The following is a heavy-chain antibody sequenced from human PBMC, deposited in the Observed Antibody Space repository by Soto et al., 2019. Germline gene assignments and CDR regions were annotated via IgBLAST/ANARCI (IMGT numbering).Heavy chain of an antibody. Sequence: GESLKISCKGSGYSFTSYWIGWVRQMPGKGLEWMGIIYPGDSDTRYSPSFQGQVTISADKSISTAYLQWSSLKASDTAMYYCASGIAVAGTGYYYGMDVWGQGTTVTVSS. CDR1: GYSFTSYW. V-gene: IGHV5-51*01. J-gene: IGHJ6*02. CDR3: ASGIAVAGTGYYYGMDV. D-gene: IGHD6-19*01. CDR2: IYPGDSDT.